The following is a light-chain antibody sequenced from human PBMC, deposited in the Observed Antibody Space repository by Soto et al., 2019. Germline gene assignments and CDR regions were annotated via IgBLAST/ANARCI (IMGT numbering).Light chain of an antibody. V-gene: IGKV3-15*01. CDR1: QSVSSN. CDR2: DAS. CDR3: QQYGSSPKA. J-gene: IGKJ1*01. Sequence: EIVMTQSPATLSVSPGERATLSCRASQSVSSNLAWYQQKPGQAPRLLISDASNRATGIPARFSGSGSGTEFTLTISSLQSEDFAVYYCQQYGSSPKAFGQGTKVDIK.